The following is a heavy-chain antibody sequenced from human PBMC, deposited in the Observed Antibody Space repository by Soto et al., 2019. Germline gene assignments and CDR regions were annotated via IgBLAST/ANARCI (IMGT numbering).Heavy chain of an antibody. CDR1: GFTLGRYG. Sequence: GSLRLSCAASGFTLGRYGMSWVRQAPGKGLEWVSAVSPNGQGIYYADSVRGRFTISRDFSKHTVFLHMDSVRAEDTAVYYCAKDRDCPRDYFHYWGQGNLVTVSS. D-gene: IGHD2-21*02. CDR3: AKDRDCPRDYFHY. V-gene: IGHV3-23*01. CDR2: VSPNGQGI. J-gene: IGHJ4*02.